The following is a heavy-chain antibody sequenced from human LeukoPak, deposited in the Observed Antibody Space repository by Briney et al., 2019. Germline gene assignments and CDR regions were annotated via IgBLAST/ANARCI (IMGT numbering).Heavy chain of an antibody. J-gene: IGHJ6*02. V-gene: IGHV3-7*03. D-gene: IGHD3-10*01. CDR1: GFTFSTYW. Sequence: GGSLRLSCAASGFTFSTYWMSWVRQAPGKGLEWVANIKQDGSEKYYVDSVKGRFTISRDNAKNSLYLQMNSLRAEDTALYYCAKDIGRYYGSGSYYGMDVWGQGTTVTVSS. CDR3: AKDIGRYYGSGSYYGMDV. CDR2: IKQDGSEK.